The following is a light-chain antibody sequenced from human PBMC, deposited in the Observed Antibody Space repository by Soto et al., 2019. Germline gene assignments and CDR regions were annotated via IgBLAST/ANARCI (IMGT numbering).Light chain of an antibody. CDR1: SSVVGSYKL. Sequence: QSVLTQPASVSGSPGQSITISCTGTSSVVGSYKLVSWYQQHPGKAPKLMIFEVSKRPSGLSNRFSASKSGNTASLTISGLQAEDEADYYCCSYARSSTYVFGTGTKATVL. V-gene: IGLV2-23*02. CDR2: EVS. CDR3: CSYARSSTYV. J-gene: IGLJ1*01.